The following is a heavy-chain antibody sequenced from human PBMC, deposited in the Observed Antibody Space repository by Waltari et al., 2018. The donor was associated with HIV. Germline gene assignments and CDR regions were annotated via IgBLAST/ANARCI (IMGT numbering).Heavy chain of an antibody. CDR2: ISSYNGNT. Sequence: VQLVQSGAEMRKPGASVKVSCRASGYTFSAYPFSWVRQAPGQGLEWMGWISSYNGNTNYAQKFQGRVNMTTDTSTSTSHMELRSLRSDDTAVYYCARGVSIVRGVMIRGHMDVWGQGTTVTVSS. V-gene: IGHV1-18*01. CDR3: ARGVSIVRGVMIRGHMDV. CDR1: GYTFSAYP. D-gene: IGHD3-10*01. J-gene: IGHJ6*02.